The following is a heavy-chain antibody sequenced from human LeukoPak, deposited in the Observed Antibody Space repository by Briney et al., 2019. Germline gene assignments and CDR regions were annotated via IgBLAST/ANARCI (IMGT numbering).Heavy chain of an antibody. V-gene: IGHV4-34*01. Sequence: GSLRLSCAASGFTFSSYAMSWVRQAPGKGLERIGEINHSGSTNYNPSLKSRVTISVDTSKNQFSLKLSSVTAADTAVYYCARISPGAARRVKGFFDHWGQGTLVTVSS. J-gene: IGHJ4*02. CDR3: ARISPGAARRVKGFFDH. CDR2: INHSGST. CDR1: GFTFSSYA. D-gene: IGHD6-6*01.